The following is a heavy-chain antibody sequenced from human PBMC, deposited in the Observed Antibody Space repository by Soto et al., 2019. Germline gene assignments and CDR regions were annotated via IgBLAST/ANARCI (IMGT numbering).Heavy chain of an antibody. CDR1: GVTVSSNY. CDR3: ASPTGAYYSVMAV. J-gene: IGHJ6*04. CDR2: IYSGGST. Sequence: PGGSLRLSCAASGVTVSSNYMSGVRQAPGKGLEWVSVIYSGGSTYYADSVKGRFTISRDNSKNTLYLQMNSLRAEDTAVYYWASPTGAYYSVMAVWGKGTTVTVPS. V-gene: IGHV3-53*01.